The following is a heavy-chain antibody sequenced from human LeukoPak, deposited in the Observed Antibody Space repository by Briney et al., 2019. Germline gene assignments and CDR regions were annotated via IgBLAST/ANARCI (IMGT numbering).Heavy chain of an antibody. CDR1: GFTVTSKY. D-gene: IGHD4-11*01. Sequence: GGSLRLSCEVSGFTVTSKYLSWVRQAPGKGLEWVSIIYSGGSTYYADSVKGRFTISRDNSKNTLYLQMNSLRAEDTAVYYCARDRTGQQLISRKEYYYMDVWGKGTTVTISS. V-gene: IGHV3-66*01. CDR2: IYSGGST. CDR3: ARDRTGQQLISRKEYYYMDV. J-gene: IGHJ6*03.